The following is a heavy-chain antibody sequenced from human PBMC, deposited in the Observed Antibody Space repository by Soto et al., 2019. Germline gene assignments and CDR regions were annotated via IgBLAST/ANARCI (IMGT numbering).Heavy chain of an antibody. Sequence: QMQLVQSGPEVKKPGTSVKVSCKASGFTFTSSAMQWVRQARGQRLEWIGWIVVGSGNTNYAQKFQERVTITRDMSTSTAYMELSSLRSEDTAVYYCAAGGYCSGGSCSSTDAFDIWGQGTMVTVSS. J-gene: IGHJ3*02. V-gene: IGHV1-58*02. CDR2: IVVGSGNT. CDR3: AAGGYCSGGSCSSTDAFDI. CDR1: GFTFTSSA. D-gene: IGHD2-15*01.